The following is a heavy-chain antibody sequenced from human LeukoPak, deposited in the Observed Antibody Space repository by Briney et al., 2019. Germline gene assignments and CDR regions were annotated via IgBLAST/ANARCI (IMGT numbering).Heavy chain of an antibody. CDR3: ARDSTTSSWNDY. D-gene: IGHD6-13*01. CDR1: GFTFSNFY. Sequence: GGSLRLSCAASGFTFSNFYMSWIRQAPGKGLEWLSYISSSGATISYADSVKGRFTTSRDNAKNSLYLQMNSLRAEDTATYYCARDSTTSSWNDYWGQGILVTVSS. V-gene: IGHV3-11*01. CDR2: ISSSGATI. J-gene: IGHJ4*02.